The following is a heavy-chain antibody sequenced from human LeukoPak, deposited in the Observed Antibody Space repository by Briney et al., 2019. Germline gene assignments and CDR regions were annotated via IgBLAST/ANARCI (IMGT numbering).Heavy chain of an antibody. CDR1: GFTFSSYW. CDR3: ARDLAYYVWGSYRPYYFDY. Sequence: GGSLRLSCAASGFTFSSYWMHWVRQAPGKGVVWVSRMNSDGRSTIYADSVKGRFTIYRDNDKNTLYLKMNSVRAEDTAVYYCARDLAYYVWGSYRPYYFDYWGQGTLVTVSS. D-gene: IGHD3-16*02. V-gene: IGHV3-74*01. J-gene: IGHJ4*02. CDR2: MNSDGRST.